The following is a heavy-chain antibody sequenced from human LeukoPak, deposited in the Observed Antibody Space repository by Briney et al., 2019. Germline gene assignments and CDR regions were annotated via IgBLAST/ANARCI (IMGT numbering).Heavy chain of an antibody. J-gene: IGHJ4*01. CDR2: MCYSGHT. CDR3: ARDRDVDDFDS. Sequence: PSETLSLTFTISGDSIGRVNYFWGWIRQAPGEGLEWIVSMCYSGHTYYNPSLKSRVTTSIDTSKNQLSLNLKSVTAADTAVYYCARDRDVDDFDSWGHGTLVTVSS. V-gene: IGHV4-39*07. CDR1: GDSIGRVNYF. D-gene: IGHD2-15*01.